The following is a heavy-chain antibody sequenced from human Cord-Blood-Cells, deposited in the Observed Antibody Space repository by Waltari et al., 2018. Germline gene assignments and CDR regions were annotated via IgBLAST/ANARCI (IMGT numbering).Heavy chain of an antibody. J-gene: IGHJ1*01. CDR3: ARVYYYGSGSYQYFQH. CDR1: GYSISSGYY. CDR2: IYHSGST. D-gene: IGHD3-10*01. Sequence: QVQLQESGPGLVKPSETLSLTCAVPGYSISSGYYWGWIRQPPGKGLEWIGCIYHSGSTYYNPSLKRRVTISVDTSKNQFSLKLSSVTAADTAVYYCARVYYYGSGSYQYFQHWGQGTLVTVSS. V-gene: IGHV4-38-2*01.